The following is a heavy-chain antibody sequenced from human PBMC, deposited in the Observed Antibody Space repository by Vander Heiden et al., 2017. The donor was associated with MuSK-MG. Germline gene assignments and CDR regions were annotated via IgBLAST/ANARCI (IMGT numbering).Heavy chain of an antibody. V-gene: IGHV3-49*03. Sequence: EVQVVESGGGLVQPGRSLRLSCTASGFPFGDYGMSWFRQAPGKGLEWVGFIRSQAYGGTTEYAASVKGRFTISRDDSKSIAYLQMNSLKPEDTAVYYCTRRVVVAATRSFDSWGQGTLVTVSS. J-gene: IGHJ4*02. CDR3: TRRVVVAATRSFDS. CDR1: GFPFGDYG. D-gene: IGHD2-15*01. CDR2: IRSQAYGGTT.